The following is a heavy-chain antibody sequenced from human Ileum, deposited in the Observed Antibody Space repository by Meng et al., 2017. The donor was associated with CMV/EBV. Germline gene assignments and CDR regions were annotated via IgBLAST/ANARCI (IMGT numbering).Heavy chain of an antibody. Sequence: GESLKISCAPSGFTFSNYSMNWVRQAPGEGLEWVANINPDASTNYYVDSVKGRFTISRDNSKSTLYLQMDSLRAEDTAVYYCARVCFISSEYDYDYWGRGTLVTVSS. CDR3: ARVCFISSEYDYDY. V-gene: IGHV3-7*01. CDR2: INPDASTN. D-gene: IGHD2-15*01. J-gene: IGHJ4*02. CDR1: GFTFSNYS.